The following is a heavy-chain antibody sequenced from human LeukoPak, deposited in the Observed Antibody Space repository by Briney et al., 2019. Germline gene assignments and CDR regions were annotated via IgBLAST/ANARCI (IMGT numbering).Heavy chain of an antibody. Sequence: SETLSLTCTVSGGSISSYYGSWIRQPAGKGLEWIGRIYTSGSTNYNPSLKSRVTMSVDTSKIQFSLKLSSVTAADTAVYYCARENTVTGAFDIWGQGTMVTVSS. J-gene: IGHJ3*02. V-gene: IGHV4-4*07. CDR3: ARENTVTGAFDI. CDR2: IYTSGST. D-gene: IGHD4-17*01. CDR1: GGSISSYY.